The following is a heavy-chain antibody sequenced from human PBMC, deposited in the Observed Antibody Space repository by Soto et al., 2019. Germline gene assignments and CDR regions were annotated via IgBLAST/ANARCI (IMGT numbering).Heavy chain of an antibody. CDR3: ARDNSSSWYGYYYYGMDV. Sequence: SVKVSCKASGGTFSSYAISWVRQAPGQGLEWMGGIIPIFGTANYAQKFQGRVTITADESTSTAYMELSSLRSGDTAVYYCARDNSSSWYGYYYYGMDVWGRGTTVTVSS. J-gene: IGHJ6*02. CDR2: IIPIFGTA. D-gene: IGHD6-13*01. CDR1: GGTFSSYA. V-gene: IGHV1-69*13.